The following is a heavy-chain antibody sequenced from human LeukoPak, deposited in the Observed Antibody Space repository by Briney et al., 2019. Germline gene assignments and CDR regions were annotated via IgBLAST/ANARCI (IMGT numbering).Heavy chain of an antibody. CDR2: IWYDGRNK. V-gene: IGHV3-33*01. CDR3: ARSDIVVVTAPFDY. J-gene: IGHJ4*02. D-gene: IGHD2-21*02. Sequence: GGSLRLSCAASGFTFSSYGMHWVRQAPGKRLEWVAVIWYDGRNKYYADSVKGRFTISRDNSKNTLYLQMNSLRAEDTAVYYCARSDIVVVTAPFDYWGQGTLVTVSS. CDR1: GFTFSSYG.